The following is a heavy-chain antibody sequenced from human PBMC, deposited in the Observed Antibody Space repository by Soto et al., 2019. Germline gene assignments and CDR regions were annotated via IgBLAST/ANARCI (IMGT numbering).Heavy chain of an antibody. J-gene: IGHJ4*02. CDR2: ISGSGGST. Sequence: EVQLLESGGGLVQPGGSLRISCAASGFTFSSYAMSWVRQAPGKRLEWVSTISGSGGSTYYADSVKGRFTISRDNSKNTLYLQMNSLRAEDTAVYYCAKEGGGYCSGGSCYYFDYWGQGTLVTVSS. CDR1: GFTFSSYA. CDR3: AKEGGGYCSGGSCYYFDY. V-gene: IGHV3-23*01. D-gene: IGHD2-15*01.